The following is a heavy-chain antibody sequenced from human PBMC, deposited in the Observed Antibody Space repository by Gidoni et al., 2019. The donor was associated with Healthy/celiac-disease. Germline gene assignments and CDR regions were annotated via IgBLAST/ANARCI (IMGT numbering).Heavy chain of an antibody. CDR1: GFTFSSYS. CDR3: ARGGDY. CDR2: ISSSSRTI. Sequence: EVQLVESGGGLVPPGGSLRLSCAASGFTFSSYSMNWVRLAPGKGMEWVAYISSSSRTIYYAYCVKGRFTISRDNAKNSLYLQMNSRRGEDTAVYYGARGGDYWGQGTLVTVAS. J-gene: IGHJ4*02. V-gene: IGHV3-48*01.